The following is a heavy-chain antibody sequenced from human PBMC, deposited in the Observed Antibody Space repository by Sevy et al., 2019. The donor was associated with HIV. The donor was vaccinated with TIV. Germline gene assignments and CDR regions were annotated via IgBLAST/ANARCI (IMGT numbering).Heavy chain of an antibody. D-gene: IGHD4-17*01. Sequence: GGSLRLSCAASGFTVNSNYMTWVRQAPGKGLEGVSVIHSDDTTYHADSVKDRFTISRDNFKNTLYLHMSSLRAEDTAVYYCAKDCGGDYVIYYGMDVWGQGTTVTVSS. J-gene: IGHJ6*02. V-gene: IGHV3-66*01. CDR2: IHSDDTT. CDR1: GFTVNSNY. CDR3: AKDCGGDYVIYYGMDV.